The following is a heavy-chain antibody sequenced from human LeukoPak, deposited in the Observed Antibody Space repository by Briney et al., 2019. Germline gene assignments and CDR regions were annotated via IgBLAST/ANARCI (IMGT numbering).Heavy chain of an antibody. V-gene: IGHV1-2*02. CDR3: ATARSGYDT. D-gene: IGHD5-12*01. J-gene: IGHJ5*02. Sequence: ASVKVSCKDSGYTFTGYYMHWVRQAPGQGLEWMGWINPNSGGTNYAQKFQGRVTLTRDTSISTAYMELSTLRSDDTAVYYCATARSGYDTWGQGTLVTVSS. CDR1: GYTFTGYY. CDR2: INPNSGGT.